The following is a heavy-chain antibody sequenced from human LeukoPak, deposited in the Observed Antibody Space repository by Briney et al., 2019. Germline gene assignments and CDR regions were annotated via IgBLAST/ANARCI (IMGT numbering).Heavy chain of an antibody. CDR1: GFSLNTYGVG. CDR3: AHTGLWLQSDY. Sequence: SGPTLVNPTQTLTLTCTFSGFSLNTYGVGVGWIRQPPGEALEWLALIYWDDDKRYSPSLKSRLTITKDTSKNQVVLTMTNLDPVDTATYYCAHTGLWLQSDYWGQGTLVTVSS. D-gene: IGHD5-24*01. CDR2: IYWDDDK. J-gene: IGHJ4*02. V-gene: IGHV2-5*02.